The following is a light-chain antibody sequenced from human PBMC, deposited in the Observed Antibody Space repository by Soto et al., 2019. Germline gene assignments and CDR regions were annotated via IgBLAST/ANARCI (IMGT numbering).Light chain of an antibody. CDR1: SSNIGSKT. CDR2: SNN. CDR3: AAWDDSLNDYV. J-gene: IGLJ1*01. V-gene: IGLV1-44*01. Sequence: QSVLTQPPSASGTPGQSVTISCSGSSSNIGSKTVDWYQQLPGTATKLLNYSNNQRPSGVPDRFSGSKSGTSASLAISGLQCEDEADYYCAAWDDSLNDYVLGSGTKVNVL.